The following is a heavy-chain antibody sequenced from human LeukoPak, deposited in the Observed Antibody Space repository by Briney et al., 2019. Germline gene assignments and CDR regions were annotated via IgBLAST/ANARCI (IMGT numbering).Heavy chain of an antibody. CDR2: ISGSDGTT. CDR1: GFTFCSYA. Sequence: GGTLRLSCAASGFTFCSYAMRWVRQAPGKGLEWVSGISGSDGTTNYADSLKGQFTISRENSNHTLYLQMNSLRAEDTAVYYCAKDSAKKYDDYWGQGTLVTVSS. J-gene: IGHJ4*02. CDR3: AKDSAKKYDDY. V-gene: IGHV3-23*01. D-gene: IGHD2/OR15-2a*01.